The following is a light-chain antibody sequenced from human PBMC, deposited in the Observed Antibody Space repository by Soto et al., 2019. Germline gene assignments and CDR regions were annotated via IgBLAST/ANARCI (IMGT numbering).Light chain of an antibody. V-gene: IGLV2-23*02. CDR2: EVT. Sequence: QSALAQPASVSGSPEQSITISCTGTSSDVGTYNLVSWYQQHPGKAPKLIIYEVTERPSGISNRFSGSKFGNTASLTISGLLPEDEADYYCCSSVGSSTFPYVFGTGTKVTVL. J-gene: IGLJ1*01. CDR1: SSDVGTYNL. CDR3: CSSVGSSTFPYV.